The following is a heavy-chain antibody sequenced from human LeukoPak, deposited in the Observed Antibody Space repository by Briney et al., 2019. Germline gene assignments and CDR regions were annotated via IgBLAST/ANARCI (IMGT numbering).Heavy chain of an antibody. V-gene: IGHV3-53*01. J-gene: IGHJ3*02. Sequence: PGGSLRLSCGASGFTVRSNYMSWVRQAPERGLEWVSVIYSSGNTYYADSVRGRFTISRDNAKNTLYLQMNSLRAEDTAVYYCARGGQWLPQRAFDIWGQGTMVTVSS. CDR1: GFTVRSNY. CDR3: ARGGQWLPQRAFDI. CDR2: IYSSGNT. D-gene: IGHD6-19*01.